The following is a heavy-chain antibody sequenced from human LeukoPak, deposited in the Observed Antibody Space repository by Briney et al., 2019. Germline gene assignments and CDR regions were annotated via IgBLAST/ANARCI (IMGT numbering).Heavy chain of an antibody. J-gene: IGHJ4*02. D-gene: IGHD6-6*01. V-gene: IGHV3-23*01. CDR2: ISGSGGGT. Sequence: GGSLRLSCSAAGFTFSSYAMAWVRQAPGKGLGWVSAISGSGGGTYYADSVKGRFTITRDNSKNTLYLQMNSLRAEDTAVYYCANWVEGARPSLDYWGQGALVTVSS. CDR3: ANWVEGARPSLDY. CDR1: GFTFSSYA.